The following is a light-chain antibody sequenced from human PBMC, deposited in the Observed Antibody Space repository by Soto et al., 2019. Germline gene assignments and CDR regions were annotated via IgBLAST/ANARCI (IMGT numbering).Light chain of an antibody. CDR3: QHYNSYSEA. CDR2: GAS. V-gene: IGKV1-17*01. CDR1: QSISTY. J-gene: IGKJ1*01. Sequence: DVEMTQSPYSLSASVGERVTITCRASQSISTYLNWYQKKPGKAPKSLIYGASTLQSGVPSRFSGSGSGTEFTLTISSLQPDDFATYYCQHYNSYSEAFGQGTKVDIK.